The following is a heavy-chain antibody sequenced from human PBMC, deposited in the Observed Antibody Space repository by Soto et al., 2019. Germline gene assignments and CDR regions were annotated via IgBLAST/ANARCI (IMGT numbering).Heavy chain of an antibody. J-gene: IGHJ6*02. V-gene: IGHV3-30*18. CDR3: GKDVGDYVPYYYGVDV. Sequence: QVQLVESGGGVVQPGTSLRLSCAASGFTFKTHAMHWVRQAPGKGLEWMAVIAYDGNEKFYADSVKGRFTILGDNSKNALYLQINTLRNEDTAVYYCGKDVGDYVPYYYGVDVWGQGTTVTVSS. CDR1: GFTFKTHA. CDR2: IAYDGNEK. D-gene: IGHD1-26*01.